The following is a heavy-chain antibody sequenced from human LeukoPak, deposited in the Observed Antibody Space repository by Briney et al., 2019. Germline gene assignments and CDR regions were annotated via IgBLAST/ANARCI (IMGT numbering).Heavy chain of an antibody. V-gene: IGHV4-59*01. CDR2: IYYSGST. CDR3: ARHLRTESGSYWGDYSFYYVMDV. Sequence: SETLSLTYTVSGGSISSYYWSWIRQPPGKGLEWIGYIYYSGSTNYNPSLKSRVTISVDTSKNQFSLKLSSVTAADTAVYYCARHLRTESGSYWGDYSFYYVMDVWGQGTTVTVSS. D-gene: IGHD1-26*01. CDR1: GGSISSYY. J-gene: IGHJ6*02.